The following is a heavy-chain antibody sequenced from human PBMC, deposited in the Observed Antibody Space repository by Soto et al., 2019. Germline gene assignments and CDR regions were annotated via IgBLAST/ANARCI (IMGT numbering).Heavy chain of an antibody. J-gene: IGHJ4*02. V-gene: IGHV3-15*07. CDR3: AKEWRSGWYLSVNDY. Sequence: GGSLRLSCAASGFTFSNAWMNWVRQAPGKGLEWVGRIISKTDGGTTDYAAPVKGRFTISRDDSKNTLYLQMNSLKTEDTAVYYCAKEWRSGWYLSVNDYWGQGTLVTVSS. CDR1: GFTFSNAW. D-gene: IGHD6-19*01. CDR2: IISKTDGGTT.